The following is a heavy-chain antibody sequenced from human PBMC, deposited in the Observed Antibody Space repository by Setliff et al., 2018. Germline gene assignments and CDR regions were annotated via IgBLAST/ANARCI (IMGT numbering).Heavy chain of an antibody. Sequence: ASVKVSCKASGSTFSNFGFSWVRQAPGQGLAWMGWISAYNGNTNYAQRLRGRVIMTTDTSTNAAYMELRSLRSDDTAIYYCARGPPEFVVAPAEGKFDYWGQGTLVTVSS. J-gene: IGHJ4*02. D-gene: IGHD2-15*01. CDR1: GSTFSNFG. CDR2: ISAYNGNT. CDR3: ARGPPEFVVAPAEGKFDY. V-gene: IGHV1-18*01.